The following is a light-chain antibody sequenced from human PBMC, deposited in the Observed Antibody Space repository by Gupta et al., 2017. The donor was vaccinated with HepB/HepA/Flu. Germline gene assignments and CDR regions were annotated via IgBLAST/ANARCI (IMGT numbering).Light chain of an antibody. CDR1: QDISKY. Sequence: DIKMTQSPYSLSASVGDRVTITCQASQDISKYLSCYQQKTGKAPKLLIYDASKVETGVPSRLSGSGCGTNFTFTISSLQPEDSATFYCQQYGHLPLTFGGGTKVEIK. V-gene: IGKV1-33*01. CDR3: QQYGHLPLT. J-gene: IGKJ4*01. CDR2: DAS.